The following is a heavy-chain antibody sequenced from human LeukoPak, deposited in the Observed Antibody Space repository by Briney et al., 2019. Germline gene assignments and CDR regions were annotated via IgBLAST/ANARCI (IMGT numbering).Heavy chain of an antibody. D-gene: IGHD6-19*01. CDR1: GYTFTGYY. CDR3: AITPSSDMKNN. V-gene: IGHV1-2*02. Sequence: ASVKVSCEASGYTFTGYYMHWVRQAPGQGLEWMGWINPNSGGTNYAQRFQGRVTMTRDTSISTAYMELSRLRSDDTAVYYCAITPSSDMKNNWGQGTLVTVSS. CDR2: INPNSGGT. J-gene: IGHJ4*02.